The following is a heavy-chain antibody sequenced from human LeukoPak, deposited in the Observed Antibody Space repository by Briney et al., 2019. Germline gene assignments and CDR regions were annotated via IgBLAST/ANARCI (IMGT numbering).Heavy chain of an antibody. CDR2: IRQDGNEK. J-gene: IGHJ4*02. CDR1: GFGFSNYW. D-gene: IGHD3-22*01. CDR3: AKTETFGYNS. V-gene: IGHV3-7*01. Sequence: PGGSLRLSCAASGFGFSNYWMTWIRQAPGKGLEWVANIRQDGNEKKYLDSVKGRFTISRDNAKNSLYLQMNSLGPEDTALYYCAKTETFGYNSWGQGTLVTVSS.